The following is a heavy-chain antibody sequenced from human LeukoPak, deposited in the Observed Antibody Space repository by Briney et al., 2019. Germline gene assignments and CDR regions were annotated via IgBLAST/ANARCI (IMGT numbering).Heavy chain of an antibody. V-gene: IGHV4-34*01. CDR3: ARGREEYSGYDLEDY. J-gene: IGHJ4*02. CDR1: GVSFSGYY. D-gene: IGHD5-12*01. Sequence: PSETLSLTCAVYGVSFSGYYWNWIRQPPGKGLEWIGEINHSGSTNYNPSLKSRVTISVDTSKNQFSLKLSSVTAADTAVYYCARGREEYSGYDLEDYWGQGTLVTVSS. CDR2: INHSGST.